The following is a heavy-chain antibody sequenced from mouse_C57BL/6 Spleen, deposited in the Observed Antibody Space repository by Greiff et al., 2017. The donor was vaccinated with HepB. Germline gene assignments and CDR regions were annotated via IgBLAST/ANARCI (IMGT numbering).Heavy chain of an antibody. CDR1: GYTFTSYW. CDR3: ARGGGSSFAWFAY. D-gene: IGHD1-1*01. Sequence: QVQLQQPGAELVRPGSSVKLSCKASGYTFTSYWMHWVKQRPIQGLEWIGNIDPSDSETHYNQKFKDKATLTVDKSSSTAYMQRSSLTSEDSAVYYCARGGGSSFAWFAYWGQGTLVTVSA. J-gene: IGHJ3*01. V-gene: IGHV1-52*01. CDR2: IDPSDSET.